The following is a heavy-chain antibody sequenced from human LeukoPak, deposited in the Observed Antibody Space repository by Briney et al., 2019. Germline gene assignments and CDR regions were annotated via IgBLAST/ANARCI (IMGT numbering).Heavy chain of an antibody. CDR2: IWYDGSNK. CDR1: GFTFSSYG. D-gene: IGHD2-2*01. Sequence: GRSLRLSCAASGFTFSSYGMHWVRQAPGKGLEWVAVIWYDGSNKYYADSVKGRFTISRDNSKNTLYLQMNSLRAEDTAVYYCARDGESGVKVPAANWFDPWGQGTLVTVSS. J-gene: IGHJ5*02. V-gene: IGHV3-33*01. CDR3: ARDGESGVKVPAANWFDP.